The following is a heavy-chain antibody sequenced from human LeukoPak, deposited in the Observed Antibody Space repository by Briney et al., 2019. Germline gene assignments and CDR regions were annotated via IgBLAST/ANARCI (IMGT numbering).Heavy chain of an antibody. D-gene: IGHD1-1*01. Sequence: GGSLRLSCAAFGFTFSNYWMTWVRQAPGKGLEWVAVIWYDGSNKYYADSVKGRFTISRDNSKNTLYLQMNSLRAEDTAVYYCARDRQNDFDYWGQGTLVTVSS. CDR1: GFTFSNYW. V-gene: IGHV3-33*08. CDR3: ARDRQNDFDY. J-gene: IGHJ4*02. CDR2: IWYDGSNK.